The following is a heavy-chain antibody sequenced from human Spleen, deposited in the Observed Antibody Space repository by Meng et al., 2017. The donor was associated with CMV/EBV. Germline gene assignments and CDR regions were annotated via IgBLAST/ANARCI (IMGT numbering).Heavy chain of an antibody. CDR1: YA. V-gene: IGHV1-69*10. Sequence: YAISWVRQAPGQGLEWMGGIIPILGIANYAQKFQGRVTITADKSTSTAYMELSSLRSEDTAVYYCARDPRTYYYDSSGFLLSWFDPWGQGTLVTVSS. J-gene: IGHJ5*02. CDR2: IIPILGIA. CDR3: ARDPRTYYYDSSGFLLSWFDP. D-gene: IGHD3-22*01.